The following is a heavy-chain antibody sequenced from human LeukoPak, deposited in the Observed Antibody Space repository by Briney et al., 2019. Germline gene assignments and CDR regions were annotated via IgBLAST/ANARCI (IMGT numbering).Heavy chain of an antibody. J-gene: IGHJ6*02. D-gene: IGHD3-10*01. CDR3: ASRGSYRKAGGDGMDV. V-gene: IGHV1-18*01. CDR1: GYTFTSYG. Sequence: ASVKVSCKASGYTFTSYGISWVRQAPGRGLEWMGWISAYNGNTNYAQELQGRVTVTTDTSTSTAYMELRSLRSDDTAVYYCASRGSYRKAGGDGMDVWGQGTTVIVSS. CDR2: ISAYNGNT.